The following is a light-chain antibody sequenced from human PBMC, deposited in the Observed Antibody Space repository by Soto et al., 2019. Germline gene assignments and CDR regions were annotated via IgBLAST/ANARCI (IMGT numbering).Light chain of an antibody. CDR1: SSDVGVYNY. CDR2: DVS. V-gene: IGLV2-14*03. Sequence: QSALTTPASVSGSPGQSITISCTGTSSDVGVYNYVSWYQHHPGKAPKFMIYDVSTRPSGVSNRFSGSKSGNTASLTISGLQAEDEADYYWSSYSSNRDVLFGGGTKLTVL. CDR3: SSYSSNRDVL. J-gene: IGLJ2*01.